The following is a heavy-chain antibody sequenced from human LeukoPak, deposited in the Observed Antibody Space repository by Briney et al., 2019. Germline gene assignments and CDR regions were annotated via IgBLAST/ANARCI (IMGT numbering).Heavy chain of an antibody. CDR2: IYDSGST. V-gene: IGHV4-59*12. CDR3: ARDYDVLTAYPPTQLFDP. D-gene: IGHD3-9*01. CDR1: GGSISSYY. J-gene: IGHJ5*02. Sequence: SETLSLTCTVSGGSISSYYWSWIRQPPGKGLEWIGYIYDSGSTNYNPSLKSRVTISVDTSKNQFSLKLNSVTAADTAVYYCARDYDVLTAYPPTQLFDPWGQGTLVTVSS.